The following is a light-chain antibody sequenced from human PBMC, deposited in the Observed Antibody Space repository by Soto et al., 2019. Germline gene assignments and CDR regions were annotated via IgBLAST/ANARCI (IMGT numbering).Light chain of an antibody. J-gene: IGLJ1*01. CDR3: SSHTSSSLYV. V-gene: IGLV2-14*01. CDR2: DVS. Sequence: ALTQPASVSGSPGQSITISCTGTSSDVGGYNYVSWYQQLPGKAPKLMIYDVSDRPSGVSNRFSGSKSGNTASLTISGLQAEDEADYYCSSHTSSSLYVFGTGTKVTVL. CDR1: SSDVGGYNY.